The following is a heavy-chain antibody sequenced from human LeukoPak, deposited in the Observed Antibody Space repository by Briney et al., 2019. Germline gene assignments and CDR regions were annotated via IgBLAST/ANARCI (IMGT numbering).Heavy chain of an antibody. J-gene: IGHJ1*01. V-gene: IGHV4-34*01. Sequence: SETLPLTCAVYGGSFSGYYWSWIRQPPGKGLEWIGEINHSGSTNYNPSLKSRVTISVDTSKNQFSLKLSSVTAADTAVYYCARPSRQQLRYFQHWGQGTLVTVSS. D-gene: IGHD6-13*01. CDR3: ARPSRQQLRYFQH. CDR2: INHSGST. CDR1: GGSFSGYY.